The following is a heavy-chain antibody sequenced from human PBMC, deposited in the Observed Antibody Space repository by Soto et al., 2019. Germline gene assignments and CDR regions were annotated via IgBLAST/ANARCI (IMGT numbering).Heavy chain of an antibody. Sequence: QITLKESGPTLVKPTQTLTLTCTFSGFSLSTSGVGVGWIRQPPGKALEWLALIYWDDDKRYSPSLKSRLTITKDTSKNQVVLTMTNMDPVDTATYYCAHRNRIAARYYYYYYMDVWGKGTTVTVSS. CDR3: AHRNRIAARYYYYYYMDV. CDR1: GFSLSTSGVG. CDR2: IYWDDDK. J-gene: IGHJ6*03. V-gene: IGHV2-5*02. D-gene: IGHD6-6*01.